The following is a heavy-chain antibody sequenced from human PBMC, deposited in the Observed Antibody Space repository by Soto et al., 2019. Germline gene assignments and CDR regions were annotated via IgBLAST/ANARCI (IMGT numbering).Heavy chain of an antibody. CDR2: ISNDGNNK. CDR1: GFTFSSYA. D-gene: IGHD3-10*01. J-gene: IGHJ6*02. CDR3: ARESRAYYGMDV. Sequence: QVQLVESGGGVVQPGRSLRLSCAASGFTFSSYAVHWVRQAPSKGLEWVTVISNDGNNKIYGDSVRGRFTISRDNSKNTLYLQMNSLRAEDTAVYYCARESRAYYGMDVWGQGTTVTVS. V-gene: IGHV3-30-3*01.